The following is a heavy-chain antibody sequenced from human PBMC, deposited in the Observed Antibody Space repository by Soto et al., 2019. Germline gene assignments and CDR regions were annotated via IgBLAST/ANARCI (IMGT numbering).Heavy chain of an antibody. J-gene: IGHJ3*02. D-gene: IGHD2-2*01. CDR2: ISAYNGNT. V-gene: IGHV1-18*01. Sequence: QAKGQGLEWMGWISAYNGNTNYAQKLQGRVTMTTDTSTSTAYMELRSLRSDDTAVYYCERVASFHYRGWVLEIWLKRTMDTV. CDR3: ERVASFHYRGWVLEI.